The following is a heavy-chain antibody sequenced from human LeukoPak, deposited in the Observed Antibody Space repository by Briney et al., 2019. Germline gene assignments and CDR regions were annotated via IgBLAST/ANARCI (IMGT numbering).Heavy chain of an antibody. CDR3: ARFASVAPYYYYFAMDV. J-gene: IGHJ6*02. V-gene: IGHV4-34*01. Sequence: SETLSLTCAVYRGSFSGYYWSWIRQPPWKGLEWIGEINHSGTTDYNPSLNSRVTISVDTSKNQFSLKLSSVTAADTAVYYCARFASVAPYYYYFAMDVWGPGTTVTVSS. CDR2: INHSGTT. CDR1: RGSFSGYY. D-gene: IGHD4-23*01.